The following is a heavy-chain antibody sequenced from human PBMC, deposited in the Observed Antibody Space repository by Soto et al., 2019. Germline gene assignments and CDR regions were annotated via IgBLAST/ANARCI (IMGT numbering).Heavy chain of an antibody. D-gene: IGHD2-2*02. V-gene: IGHV1-2*02. Sequence: EASLKVSCKASGYTFSGYYIHWLRQAPGQGLEWMGWINTNSGGTNYAQKFQGRVTVTRDTPTSTAYMELSRLTSDDTAVYYCARSLTEGYCTITGCYTRPLYGMDVWGQGTTVTVSS. CDR2: INTNSGGT. CDR3: ARSLTEGYCTITGCYTRPLYGMDV. J-gene: IGHJ6*02. CDR1: GYTFSGYY.